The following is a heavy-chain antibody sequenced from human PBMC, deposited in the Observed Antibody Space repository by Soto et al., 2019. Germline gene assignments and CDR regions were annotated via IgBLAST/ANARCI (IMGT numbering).Heavy chain of an antibody. J-gene: IGHJ3*02. V-gene: IGHV3-64*07. CDR3: ARESQWSRAFDI. CDR2: ISSNGGST. D-gene: IGHD2-15*01. Sequence: EVQLLESGGGLVQPGGSLRLSCAASGFTFSSYAMSWVRQAPGKGLEYVSAISSNGGSTYYADSVKGRFTISRDNSKNTLYLQMGSLRAEDMAVYYCARESQWSRAFDIWGQGTMVTVSS. CDR1: GFTFSSYA.